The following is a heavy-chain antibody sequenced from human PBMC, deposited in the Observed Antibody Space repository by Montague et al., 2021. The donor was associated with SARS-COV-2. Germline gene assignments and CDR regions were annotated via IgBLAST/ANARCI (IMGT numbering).Heavy chain of an antibody. CDR2: INHSGST. CDR3: ARVRYYGSGTSLGMDV. V-gene: IGHV4-34*01. J-gene: IGHJ6*02. Sequence: SETLSLTCAVYGGSFSGYYWSWIRQPPGKGLEWMGEINHSGSTNYNPSFKSRVTISVDTSKNQFSLKLSSVTAADTAVYYCARVRYYGSGTSLGMDVWGQGTTVTVSS. CDR1: GGSFSGYY. D-gene: IGHD3-10*01.